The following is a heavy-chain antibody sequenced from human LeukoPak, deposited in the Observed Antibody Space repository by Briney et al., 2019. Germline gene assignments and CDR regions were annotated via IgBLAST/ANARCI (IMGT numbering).Heavy chain of an antibody. CDR2: IIPIFGTA. V-gene: IGHV1-69*13. J-gene: IGHJ6*03. CDR3: ARDGEYQLLHPYYYYMDV. Sequence: SVKVSCKASGGTFSSYAISSVRQAAGQGLEWMGGIIPIFGTANYAQKFQGRVTITADESTSTAYMELSSLRSEDTAVYYCARDGEYQLLHPYYYYMDVWGKGTTVTVSS. CDR1: GGTFSSYA. D-gene: IGHD2-2*01.